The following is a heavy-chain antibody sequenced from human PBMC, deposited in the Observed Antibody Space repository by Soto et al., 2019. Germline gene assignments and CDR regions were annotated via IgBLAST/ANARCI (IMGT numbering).Heavy chain of an antibody. D-gene: IGHD1-1*01. CDR2: FYYSGST. J-gene: IGHJ4*02. V-gene: IGHV4-39*01. CDR3: ARSTTGTTGPSALRY. Sequence: SETLSLTCTVSGGSISSSSYYWGWIRQPPGKGLEWIGTFYYSGSTYYNPSLKSRVTISVDTSKNQFSLKLSSVAAADTAIYYCARSTTGTTGPSALRYWGQGTLVTVSS. CDR1: GGSISSSSYY.